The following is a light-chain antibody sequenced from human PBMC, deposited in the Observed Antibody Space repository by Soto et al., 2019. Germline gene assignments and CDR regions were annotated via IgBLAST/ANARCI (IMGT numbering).Light chain of an antibody. V-gene: IGLV2-14*03. CDR3: TSYTSSVTLYV. Sequence: QSALTQPASVSGSPGQSITISCTGTSSDIGGYTYVSWYQHHPGKAPKLMIYDVSNRPSGVSNRFSGSKSGNTASLTISGLQSEDEADYYCTSYTSSVTLYVFGTGTKVTVL. J-gene: IGLJ1*01. CDR2: DVS. CDR1: SSDIGGYTY.